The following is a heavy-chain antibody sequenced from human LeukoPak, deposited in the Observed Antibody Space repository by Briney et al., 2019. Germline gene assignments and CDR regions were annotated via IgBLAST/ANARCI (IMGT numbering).Heavy chain of an antibody. J-gene: IGHJ4*02. Sequence: ASVKVSCKASGYTFTGYYMHWVRQAPGQGLEWMGWINPNSGGTNYAQKFQGRVTMTRDTSISTAYMELSRLRSDDTAVYYCARDPSEAILDLDYWGQGTLVTVSS. V-gene: IGHV1-2*02. CDR3: ARDPSEAILDLDY. CDR2: INPNSGGT. CDR1: GYTFTGYY.